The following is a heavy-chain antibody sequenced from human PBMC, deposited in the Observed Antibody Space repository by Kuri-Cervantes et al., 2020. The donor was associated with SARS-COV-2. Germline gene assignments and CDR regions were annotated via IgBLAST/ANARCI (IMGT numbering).Heavy chain of an antibody. V-gene: IGHV1-69*13. J-gene: IGHJ6*02. Sequence: SVKVSCKASGGTLNTYSFSWVRQAPGQGLEWMGGIMPIFGTADYAQKFQDRVTITADESTSTAYMELSSLRSEDTAVYYCARPDIVVVPAAQRDYYYYYGMDVWGQGTTVTVSS. CDR2: IMPIFGTA. CDR3: ARPDIVVVPAAQRDYYYYYGMDV. D-gene: IGHD2-2*01. CDR1: GGTLNTYS.